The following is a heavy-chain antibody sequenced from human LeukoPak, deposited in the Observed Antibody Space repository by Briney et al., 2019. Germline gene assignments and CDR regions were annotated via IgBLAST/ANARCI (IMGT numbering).Heavy chain of an antibody. CDR1: GFTFSSYE. V-gene: IGHV3-48*03. D-gene: IGHD2-21*02. CDR3: ARESRVVTDDNWFDP. CDR2: ISSSGSTI. J-gene: IGHJ5*02. Sequence: GGSLRLSCAASGFTFSSYEMNWVRQAPGKGLEWVSYISSSGSTIYYADSVKGRFTISRDNAKNSLYLQMNSLRAEDTAVYYCARESRVVTDDNWFDPWGQGTLVTVSS.